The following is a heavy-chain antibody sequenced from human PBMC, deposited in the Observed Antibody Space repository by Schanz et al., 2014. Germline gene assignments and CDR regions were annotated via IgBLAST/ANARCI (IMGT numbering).Heavy chain of an antibody. D-gene: IGHD6-6*01. Sequence: LQLVESGGGVVQPGRSLRLSCAASGFPFRSYVMHWVRQAPGKGLEWVSYICSRRTVKYADSVKGRFTISRDNSKNTLYLQMNSLRAEDTAVYYCARGYSSSMDVWGQGTTVTVSS. V-gene: IGHV3-48*01. J-gene: IGHJ6*02. CDR2: ICSRRTV. CDR1: GFPFRSYV. CDR3: ARGYSSSMDV.